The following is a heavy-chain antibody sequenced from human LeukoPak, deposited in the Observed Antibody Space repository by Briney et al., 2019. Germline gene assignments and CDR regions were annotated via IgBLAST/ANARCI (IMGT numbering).Heavy chain of an antibody. CDR3: ARTSTPGGWFDP. J-gene: IGHJ5*02. D-gene: IGHD2-2*01. CDR1: GGSISSGGYY. V-gene: IGHV4-31*03. CDR2: IYYSGST. Sequence: SETLSLTCTASGGSISSGGYYWSWIRQHPGKGLEWIGYIYYSGSTYYNPSLKSRVTISVDTSKNQFSLKLSSVTAADTAVYYCARTSTPGGWFDPWGQGTLVTVSS.